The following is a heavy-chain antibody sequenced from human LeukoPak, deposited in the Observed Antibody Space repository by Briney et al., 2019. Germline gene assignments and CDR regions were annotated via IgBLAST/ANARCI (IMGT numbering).Heavy chain of an antibody. Sequence: GGSLRLSCAASGFTFNDYYMSWIRQAPGKGLEWLSYINIGGTNTHYADSVKGRFTISRDNAKKSLYLEMNNLRAEDTSVYYCATDGAGFDTWGQGVLVTVSS. V-gene: IGHV3-11*01. CDR2: INIGGTNT. CDR1: GFTFNDYY. CDR3: ATDGAGFDT. J-gene: IGHJ5*02.